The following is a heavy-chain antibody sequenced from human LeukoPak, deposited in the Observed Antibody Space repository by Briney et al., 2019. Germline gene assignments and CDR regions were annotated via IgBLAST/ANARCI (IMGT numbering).Heavy chain of an antibody. D-gene: IGHD6-25*01. V-gene: IGHV1-2*02. Sequence: ASVKVSCKASGYTFIGYYMHWVRQAPGQGLEWMGWINPNNGHTNYAQKFQGRVTMTRDTSISTAYMELSRLRCDDTAVYYCARSQRHNYYYYYYMDVWGKGTTVTVSS. CDR3: ARSQRHNYYYYYYMDV. CDR2: INPNNGHT. J-gene: IGHJ6*03. CDR1: GYTFIGYY.